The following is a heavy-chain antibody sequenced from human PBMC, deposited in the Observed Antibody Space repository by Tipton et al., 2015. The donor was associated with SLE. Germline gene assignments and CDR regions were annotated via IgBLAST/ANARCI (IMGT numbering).Heavy chain of an antibody. CDR3: ARHWGKDGYNYWYFDL. V-gene: IGHV4-4*07. CDR2: IYSSGCT. CDR1: GGSISSSY. D-gene: IGHD5-24*01. J-gene: IGHJ2*01. Sequence: TLSLTCTVSGGSISSSYWSWIRQPAGKGLAWIGRIYSSGCTHYNPSLKSRVTMSVDTSKNQFSLKLSSVTAADTAVFYCARHWGKDGYNYWYFDLWGRGTLVTVSS.